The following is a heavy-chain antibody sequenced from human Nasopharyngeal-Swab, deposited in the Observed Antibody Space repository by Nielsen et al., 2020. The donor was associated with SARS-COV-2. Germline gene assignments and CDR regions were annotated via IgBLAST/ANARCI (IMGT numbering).Heavy chain of an antibody. V-gene: IGHV1-46*01. CDR3: ALSGYDILTGYSFDY. D-gene: IGHD3-9*01. CDR2: ISPSGGST. Sequence: ASVKVSCKASGYTFTSYYMHWVRQAPGQGLEWMGIISPSGGSTSYAQKFQGRVTMTRDTSTSTVYMELSSLRSEDTAVYYCALSGYDILTGYSFDYWGQGTLVTVSS. J-gene: IGHJ4*02. CDR1: GYTFTSYY.